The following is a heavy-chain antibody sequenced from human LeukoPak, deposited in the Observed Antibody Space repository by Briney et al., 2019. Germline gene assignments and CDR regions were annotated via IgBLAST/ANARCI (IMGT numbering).Heavy chain of an antibody. CDR3: ARTSTNYFDY. V-gene: IGHV3-48*03. CDR1: GFTFSNYE. CDR2: ISSSGGTI. D-gene: IGHD1-26*01. J-gene: IGHJ4*02. Sequence: PGGSLRLSCAAPGFTFSNYEMNWVRQAPGKGLEWVSYISSSGGTIYYADSVKGRFTISRDNAKHSLYLQINSLRAEDTAVYHCARTSTNYFDYWGEGTLVTVSA.